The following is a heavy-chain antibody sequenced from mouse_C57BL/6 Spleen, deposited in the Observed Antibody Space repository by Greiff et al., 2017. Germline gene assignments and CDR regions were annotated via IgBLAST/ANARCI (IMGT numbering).Heavy chain of an antibody. CDR3: AREAYYDYAAMDY. J-gene: IGHJ4*01. CDR1: GYTFTDYN. Sequence: SGPELVKPGASVKMSCKASGYTFTDYNMHWVTQSHGKSLEWIGYINPNNGGTSYNQKFKGKATLTVNKSSSTAYMELRSLTSEDSAVYYCAREAYYDYAAMDYWGQGTSVTVSS. V-gene: IGHV1-22*01. D-gene: IGHD2-4*01. CDR2: INPNNGGT.